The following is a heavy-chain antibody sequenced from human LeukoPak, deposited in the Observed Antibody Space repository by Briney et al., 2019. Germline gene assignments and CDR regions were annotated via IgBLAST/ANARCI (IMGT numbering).Heavy chain of an antibody. J-gene: IGHJ6*02. Sequence: SETLSLTCTVSGGSFNSYYWSWIRQPPGKGLEWIAYIYYIGNTNYNPSLFGRVTISVDTSKNQFSLKLTSVTAADTAVYYCARHLEHSLYGMDVWGQGTTVTVSS. CDR2: IYYIGNT. CDR1: GGSFNSYY. V-gene: IGHV4-59*08. D-gene: IGHD1-1*01. CDR3: ARHLEHSLYGMDV.